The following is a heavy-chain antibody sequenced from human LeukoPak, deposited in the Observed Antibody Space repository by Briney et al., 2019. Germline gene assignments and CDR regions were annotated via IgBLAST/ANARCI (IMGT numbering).Heavy chain of an antibody. Sequence: GGSPRLSCAASGFTFSSYAMSWVRQAPGKGLEWVSTVSNSGGSTYYTHSVKGRFTISRDNSNNMLYIQMSSLRVEDTAIYYCAGYDSSGYFYYGMDVWGQGTTVTVSS. J-gene: IGHJ6*02. CDR2: VSNSGGST. CDR3: AGYDSSGYFYYGMDV. CDR1: GFTFSSYA. D-gene: IGHD3-22*01. V-gene: IGHV3-23*01.